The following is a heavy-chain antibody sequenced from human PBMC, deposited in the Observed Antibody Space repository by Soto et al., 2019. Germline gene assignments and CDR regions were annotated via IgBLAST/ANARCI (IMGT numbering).Heavy chain of an antibody. D-gene: IGHD2-15*01. Sequence: PGGSLRLSCAASGFTFSSYWMHWVRQAQGKGLAWVSRINSDGSSTSYADSVKGRFTISRDNAKNTLYPQMNSLRAEDTAVYYCAREPVPVGCSGGSCYYYYYYYMDVWGKGTTVTVSS. CDR2: INSDGSST. CDR1: GFTFSSYW. J-gene: IGHJ6*03. V-gene: IGHV3-74*01. CDR3: AREPVPVGCSGGSCYYYYYYYMDV.